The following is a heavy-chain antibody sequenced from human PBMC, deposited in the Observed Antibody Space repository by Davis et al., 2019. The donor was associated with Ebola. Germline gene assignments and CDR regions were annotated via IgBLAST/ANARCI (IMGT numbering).Heavy chain of an antibody. V-gene: IGHV4-38-2*01. Sequence: PSETLSLTCAVPGYSISSGYYWGWIRQPPGKGLEWIGSIYHSGSTYYNPSLKSRVTISVDTSKNQFSLKLSSVTAADTAVYYCARTFPGYFDYWGQGTLVTVSS. D-gene: IGHD2/OR15-2a*01. CDR3: ARTFPGYFDY. CDR2: IYHSGST. J-gene: IGHJ4*02. CDR1: GYSISSGYY.